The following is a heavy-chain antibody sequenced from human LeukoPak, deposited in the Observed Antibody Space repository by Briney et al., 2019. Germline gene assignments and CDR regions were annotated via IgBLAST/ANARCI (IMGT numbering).Heavy chain of an antibody. CDR1: GFTFSDYY. J-gene: IGHJ4*02. V-gene: IGHV3-11*04. CDR2: ISFSGSTI. D-gene: IGHD3-22*01. Sequence: PGGSLRLSCAASGFTFSDYYMSWIRQAPGKGLEWVSYISFSGSTIYYADSVKGRFTISRDNAKNSLYLQMNSLRAEDTAVYYCAKGHHYYDSSGYYFDYWGQGTLVSVSS. CDR3: AKGHHYYDSSGYYFDY.